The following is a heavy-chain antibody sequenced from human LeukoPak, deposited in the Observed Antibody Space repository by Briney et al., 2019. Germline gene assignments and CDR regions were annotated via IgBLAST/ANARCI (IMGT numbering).Heavy chain of an antibody. J-gene: IGHJ6*02. CDR1: GDSVSSNSAA. CDR3: AILWWYSGYYLWRLGDDYGMDV. CDR2: TYYRSKWYN. D-gene: IGHD3-22*01. Sequence: SQTLSLTCAISGDSVSSNSAAWNWIRQSPSRGLEWLGRTYYRSKWYNDYAVSVKSRITINPDTSKNQFSLQLNSVTPEDTAVYYCAILWWYSGYYLWRLGDDYGMDVWGQGTTVTVSS. V-gene: IGHV6-1*01.